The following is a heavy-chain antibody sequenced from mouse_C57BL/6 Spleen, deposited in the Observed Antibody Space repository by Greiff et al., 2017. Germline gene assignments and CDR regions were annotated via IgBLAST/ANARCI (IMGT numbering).Heavy chain of an antibody. D-gene: IGHD2-4*01. CDR1: GYSITSGYY. CDR2: ISYDGSN. Sequence: EVQLKESGPGLVKPSQSLSLTCSVTGYSITSGYYWHWIRQFPGNKLEWMGYISYDGSNNYNPSLKNRISLTLDPSKNQFFLKLNSVTTEDTATYYCARDPGVYYDYNGYYAMDDWGKGTSVTVSS. V-gene: IGHV3-6*01. J-gene: IGHJ4*01. CDR3: ARDPGVYYDYNGYYAMDD.